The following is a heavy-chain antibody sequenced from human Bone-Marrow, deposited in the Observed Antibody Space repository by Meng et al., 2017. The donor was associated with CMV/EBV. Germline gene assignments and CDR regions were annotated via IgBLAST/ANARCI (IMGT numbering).Heavy chain of an antibody. CDR3: TSQSVFWIEYGYYYYGMDV. V-gene: IGHV3-30*02. D-gene: IGHD3-3*01. J-gene: IGHJ6*02. CDR1: GFTFSSYG. CDR2: IRYDASNK. Sequence: GGSLRLSCAASGFTFSSYGVHWVRQAPGKGLQWVASIRYDASNKYYRDSVKGRFTISRDDSKNTLYLQMNSLKTEDTAVYYCTSQSVFWIEYGYYYYGMDVWGQGTTVTVSS.